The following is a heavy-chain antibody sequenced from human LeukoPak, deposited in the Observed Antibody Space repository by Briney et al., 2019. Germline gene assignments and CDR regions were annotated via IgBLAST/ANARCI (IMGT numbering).Heavy chain of an antibody. J-gene: IGHJ6*02. D-gene: IGHD6-13*01. V-gene: IGHV4-39*01. CDR1: GGSISSSSYY. CDR2: IYYSGST. CDR3: ARQYSSSWYNRNPPSYGMDV. Sequence: PSETLSLTCTVSGGSISSSSYYWGWIRQPPGKGLEWIGSIYYSGSTYYNPSLKRRVTISVDTSKNQFSLKLSSVTAADTAVYYCARQYSSSWYNRNPPSYGMDVWGQGTTVTVSS.